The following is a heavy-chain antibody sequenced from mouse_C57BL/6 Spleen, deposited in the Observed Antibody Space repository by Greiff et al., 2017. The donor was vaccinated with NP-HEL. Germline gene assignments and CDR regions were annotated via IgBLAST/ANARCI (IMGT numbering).Heavy chain of an antibody. Sequence: EVQGVESGGGLVKPGGSLKLSCAASGFTFSDYGMHWVRQAPEKGLEWVAYISSGSSTIYSADTVKGRFTISRDNAKNTMFLQMTSLRSEDTAMYYCARNYDYVYYAMDYWGQGTSVTVSS. V-gene: IGHV5-17*01. CDR3: ARNYDYVYYAMDY. CDR2: ISSGSSTI. CDR1: GFTFSDYG. J-gene: IGHJ4*01. D-gene: IGHD2-4*01.